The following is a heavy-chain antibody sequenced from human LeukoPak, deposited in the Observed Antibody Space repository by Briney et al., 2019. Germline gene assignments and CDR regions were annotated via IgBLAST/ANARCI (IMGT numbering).Heavy chain of an antibody. D-gene: IGHD3-22*01. Sequence: GGSLRLSCAASGFTFSNAWMSWVRQAPGKGLEWVSAISGSAGSTYYADSVKGRFTISRDNSKNTLYLQMNSLRAEDTAVYYCAKEYDSSGYYYVDAFDIWGQGTMVTVSS. V-gene: IGHV3-23*01. CDR3: AKEYDSSGYYYVDAFDI. J-gene: IGHJ3*02. CDR1: GFTFSNAW. CDR2: ISGSAGST.